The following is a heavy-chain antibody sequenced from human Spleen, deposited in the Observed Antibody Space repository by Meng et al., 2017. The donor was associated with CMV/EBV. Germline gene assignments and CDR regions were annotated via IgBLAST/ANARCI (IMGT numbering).Heavy chain of an antibody. CDR1: GGSISSYY. CDR2: IYYSGST. Sequence: SETLSLSCTVSGGSISSYYWSWIRQPPGKGLEWIGYIYYSGSTNYNPSLKSRVTISVDTSKNQFSLKLSSVTAADTAVYYCARDRIAAASNWFDPWGQGTLVTVSS. J-gene: IGHJ5*02. V-gene: IGHV4-59*01. D-gene: IGHD6-13*01. CDR3: ARDRIAAASNWFDP.